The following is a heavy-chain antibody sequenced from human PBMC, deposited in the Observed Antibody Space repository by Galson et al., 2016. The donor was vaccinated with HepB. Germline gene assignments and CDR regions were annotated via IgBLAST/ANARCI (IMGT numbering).Heavy chain of an antibody. D-gene: IGHD1-26*01. Sequence: SETLSLTCAVSDESFSEYYWSWIRQPPEKGLEWIGQINRRGSTIYRSSLKSRVTISIDTSKNQISLKVNSVTAADTAVYYCARGPLSGSHDFDYWGQGTLVTASS. V-gene: IGHV4-34*01. CDR2: INRRGST. CDR3: ARGPLSGSHDFDY. J-gene: IGHJ4*01. CDR1: DESFSEYY.